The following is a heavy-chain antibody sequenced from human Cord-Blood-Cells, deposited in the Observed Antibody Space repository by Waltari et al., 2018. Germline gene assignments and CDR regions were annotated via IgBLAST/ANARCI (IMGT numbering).Heavy chain of an antibody. CDR1: GGSISSGSYY. CDR2: IYTSGST. CDR3: ASYSNYFDY. Sequence: QVQLQESGPGLVKPSQTLSLTCTVSGGSISSGSYYWSWIRQPAGKGLEWIGYIYTSGSTNYNPSLKSRVTISVDTSKNQFSLKRSSVTAADTTVYYCASYSNYFDYWGQGTLVTVSS. V-gene: IGHV4-61*09. D-gene: IGHD4-4*01. J-gene: IGHJ4*02.